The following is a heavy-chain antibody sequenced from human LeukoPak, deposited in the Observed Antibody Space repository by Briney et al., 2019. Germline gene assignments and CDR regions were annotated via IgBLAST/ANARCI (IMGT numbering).Heavy chain of an antibody. Sequence: PGGSLRLSCAASGFTFSSHGMHWVRQAPGKGLECVAVIWYDGSNKYYADSVKGRFTISRDNSKNTLYLQMNSLRAEDTAVYYCARDGTGSNSGWYIHWGQGALVTVSS. CDR2: IWYDGSNK. D-gene: IGHD6-19*01. CDR3: ARDGTGSNSGWYIH. V-gene: IGHV3-33*01. CDR1: GFTFSSHG. J-gene: IGHJ4*02.